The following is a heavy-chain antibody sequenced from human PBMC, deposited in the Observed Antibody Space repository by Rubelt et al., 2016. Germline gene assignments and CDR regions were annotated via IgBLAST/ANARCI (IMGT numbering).Heavy chain of an antibody. V-gene: IGHV2-5*01. Sequence: QITLKESGPTLVKPTQTLTLTCTFSGFSLSTSGVGVGWIRQPPGKSLEWLALIYWNDDKRYSPSLKSRLTITKDTSKNQVVLTMTNIDPVDTATYYCAHKDRYNWNYFWFDPWGQGTLVTVSS. J-gene: IGHJ5*02. CDR1: GFSLSTSGVG. D-gene: IGHD1-7*01. CDR2: IYWNDDK. CDR3: AHKDRYNWNYFWFDP.